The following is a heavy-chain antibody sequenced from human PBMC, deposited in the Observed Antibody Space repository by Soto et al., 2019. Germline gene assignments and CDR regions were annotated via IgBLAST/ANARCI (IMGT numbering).Heavy chain of an antibody. CDR3: ARGPRDFWSGYYTDY. CDR2: IYYSGST. Sequence: PSETLSLTCTVSGGSISSYYWSWIRQPPGKGLEWIGYIYYSGSTNYNPSLKSRVTISVDTSENQFSLKLSSVTAADTAVYYCARGPRDFWSGYYTDYWGQGTLVTVTA. D-gene: IGHD3-3*01. CDR1: GGSISSYY. V-gene: IGHV4-59*01. J-gene: IGHJ4*02.